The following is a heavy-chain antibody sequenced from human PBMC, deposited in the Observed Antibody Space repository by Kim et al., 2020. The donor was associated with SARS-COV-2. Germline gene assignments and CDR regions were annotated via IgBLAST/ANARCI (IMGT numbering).Heavy chain of an antibody. V-gene: IGHV5-51*01. CDR2: IYPGDSDT. Sequence: GESLKISCKGSGYIFTSYWIGWVRQMPGKGLEWMGIIYPGDSDTRYSPSFQGQVTISADKSISTAYLQWTSLKAWDTAMYYCARSGAGGYGIYYGVDVWGQGTTVTVSS. CDR3: ARSGAGGYGIYYGVDV. CDR1: GYIFTSYW. J-gene: IGHJ6*02. D-gene: IGHD2-8*02.